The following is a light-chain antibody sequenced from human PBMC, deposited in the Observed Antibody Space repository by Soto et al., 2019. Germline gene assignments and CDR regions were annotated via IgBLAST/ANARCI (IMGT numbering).Light chain of an antibody. CDR3: SSYTTSSTLLYV. CDR2: EVS. Sequence: SALTQPASVSGSPGQSITLSCTGTSSDVGGYNSVSWYQQHPGKAPKLMIYEVSNRPSGVSNRFSGSKSGNTASLTISGLQAEDEADYYCSSYTTSSTLLYVFGTGTKLTVL. CDR1: SSDVGGYNS. J-gene: IGLJ1*01. V-gene: IGLV2-14*01.